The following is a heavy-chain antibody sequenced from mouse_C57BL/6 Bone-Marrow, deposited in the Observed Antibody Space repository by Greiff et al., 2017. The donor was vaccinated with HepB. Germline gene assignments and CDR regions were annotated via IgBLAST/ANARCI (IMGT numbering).Heavy chain of an antibody. CDR1: GFTFSSYG. V-gene: IGHV5-6*01. CDR3: ARHPPPWFAY. CDR2: ISSGGSYT. Sequence: EVKLQESGGDLVKPGGSLKLSCAASGFTFSSYGMSWVRQTPDKRLEWVATISSGGSYTYYPDSVKGRFTISRDNAKNTLYLQMSSLKSEDTAMYYCARHPPPWFAYWGQGTLVTVSA. J-gene: IGHJ3*01. D-gene: IGHD6-1*01.